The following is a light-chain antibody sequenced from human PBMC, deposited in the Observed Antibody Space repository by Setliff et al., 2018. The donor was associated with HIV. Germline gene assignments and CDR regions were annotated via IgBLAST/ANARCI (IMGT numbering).Light chain of an antibody. CDR2: DDN. Sequence: SYELTQPPSVSVDPGKTARITCGGNNIGSKSVHWYQQKPGQAPVLVVYDDNDRPSGIPERFSGSNSGNTATLTISRVEAGDEADYYCQVWDSSSDHHVFGTGTKVTVL. J-gene: IGLJ1*01. V-gene: IGLV3-21*03. CDR1: NIGSKS. CDR3: QVWDSSSDHHV.